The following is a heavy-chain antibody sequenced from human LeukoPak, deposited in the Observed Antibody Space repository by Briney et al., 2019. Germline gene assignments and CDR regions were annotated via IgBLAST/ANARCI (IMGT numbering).Heavy chain of an antibody. J-gene: IGHJ4*02. CDR2: INHSGST. Sequence: SETLSLTCAVYGGSFSGYYWSWIRQPPGKGLEWIGEINHSGSTNYNPSLKSRVTISVDTSKNQFSLKLSSVTAADTAVYYRASVFRHDYSNQTFPSAHYFDYWGQGTLVTVSS. CDR3: ASVFRHDYSNQTFPSAHYFDY. CDR1: GGSFSGYY. V-gene: IGHV4-34*01. D-gene: IGHD4-4*01.